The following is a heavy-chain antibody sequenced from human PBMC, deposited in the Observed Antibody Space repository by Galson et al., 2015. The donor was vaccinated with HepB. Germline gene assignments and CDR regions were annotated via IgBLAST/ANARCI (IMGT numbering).Heavy chain of an antibody. V-gene: IGHV1-18*01. CDR2: ISAYNGNT. D-gene: IGHD6-13*01. CDR3: ARDQERYSSSSYYYYYYYMDV. CDR1: GYTFTSYG. Sequence: SVKVSCKASGYTFTSYGISWVRQAPGQGLEWMGWISAYNGNTNYAQKLQGRVTMTTDTSTSKAYMELRSLRSDDTAVYYCARDQERYSSSSYYYYYYYMDVWGKGTTVTVSS. J-gene: IGHJ6*03.